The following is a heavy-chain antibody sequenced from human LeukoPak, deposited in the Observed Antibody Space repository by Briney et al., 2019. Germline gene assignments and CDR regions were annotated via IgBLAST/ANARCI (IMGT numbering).Heavy chain of an antibody. CDR1: GYTFTSYG. D-gene: IGHD3-22*01. V-gene: IGHV1-18*01. Sequence: ASVKVSCKASGYTFTSYGISWVRQAPGQGLEWKGWISAYNGNTNYAQKLQGRVTMTTDTSTSTAYMELRSLRSDDTAVYYCARGRTYYYDSSGPYYFDYWGQGTLVTVSS. CDR3: ARGRTYYYDSSGPYYFDY. J-gene: IGHJ4*02. CDR2: ISAYNGNT.